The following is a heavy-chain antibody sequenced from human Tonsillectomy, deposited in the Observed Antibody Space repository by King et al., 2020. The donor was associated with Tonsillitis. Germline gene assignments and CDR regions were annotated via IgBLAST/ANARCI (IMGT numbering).Heavy chain of an antibody. J-gene: IGHJ4*02. V-gene: IGHV2-5*01. CDR1: GVTLTHSVVG. D-gene: IGHD5-12*01. Sequence: ITLKESGPTLVKPTQTLTLTCTFSGVTLTHSVVGVGWILQPPGTALARLAQVYVNKYARNSPYLRRGLTITKDTSKNQVVLTMTNTAPVDTATYYCARGHSAYDWNMLVDFWGQGTLVSVSS. CDR3: ARGHSAYDWNMLVDF. CDR2: VYVNKYA.